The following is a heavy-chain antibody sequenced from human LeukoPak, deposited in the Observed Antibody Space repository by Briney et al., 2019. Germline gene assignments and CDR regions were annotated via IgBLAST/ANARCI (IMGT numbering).Heavy chain of an antibody. V-gene: IGHV3-66*01. CDR1: GFTVSSNY. CDR3: ARDRVDFWSGHYYYGMDV. J-gene: IGHJ6*02. Sequence: GGSLRLSCAASGFTVSSNYMSWVRQAPGKGLEWVSVIYSGGSTYYADSVKGRFTISRDNSKNTLYLQMNSLRAEDTAVYYCARDRVDFWSGHYYYGMDVWGQGTTVTVSS. D-gene: IGHD3-3*01. CDR2: IYSGGST.